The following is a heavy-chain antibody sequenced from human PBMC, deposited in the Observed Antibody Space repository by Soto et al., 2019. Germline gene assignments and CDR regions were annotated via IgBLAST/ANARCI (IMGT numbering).Heavy chain of an antibody. D-gene: IGHD3-10*01. CDR1: GYTFTSYG. CDR2: ISAYNGNT. CDR3: ARYRSFLWFGELLAPFDY. J-gene: IGHJ4*02. Sequence: QVQLVQSGAEVKKPGASVKVSCKASGYTFTSYGISWVRQAPGQELEWMGWISAYNGNTNYAQKLQGTETMTTDTTTRTTYMELRSLRSDATAVYYAARYRSFLWFGELLAPFDYWGQGTLVTVSS. V-gene: IGHV1-18*01.